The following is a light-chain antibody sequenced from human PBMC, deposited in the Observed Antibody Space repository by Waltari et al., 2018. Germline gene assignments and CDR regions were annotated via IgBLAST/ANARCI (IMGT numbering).Light chain of an antibody. CDR1: QSLVQIDGNTS. Sequence: EIVMTQTPLSLPVTLGQPASISCRSSQSLVQIDGNTSLNWLHQRPVQPPRLLLYEISKRVSGVPDRVSGSGAGTDFTLEITRVEPDDVGIYYCSQTSQFPLTFGQGTRVEIK. CDR2: EIS. CDR3: SQTSQFPLT. J-gene: IGKJ1*01. V-gene: IGKV2-24*01.